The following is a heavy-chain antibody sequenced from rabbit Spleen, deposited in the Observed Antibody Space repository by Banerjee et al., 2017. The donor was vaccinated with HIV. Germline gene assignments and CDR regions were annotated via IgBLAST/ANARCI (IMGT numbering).Heavy chain of an antibody. Sequence: ESGGGLVKPGASLTLTCTASGFSFSRSYDMCWVRQAPGKGLEWIGCIITDSGNTWYASWAKGRFTISKTSSTMVTLQMTTLTAADTATYFCARGAGTTRLDLWGPGTLVTVS. CDR2: IITDSGNT. V-gene: IGHV1S40*01. J-gene: IGHJ3*01. CDR1: GFSFSRSYD. D-gene: IGHD4-1*01. CDR3: ARGAGTTRLDL.